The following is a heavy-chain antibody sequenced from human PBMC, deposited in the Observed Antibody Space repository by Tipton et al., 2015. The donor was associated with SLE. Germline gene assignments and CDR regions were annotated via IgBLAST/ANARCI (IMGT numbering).Heavy chain of an antibody. CDR1: GFTVSSNY. CDR2: IRYDGSNK. D-gene: IGHD6-19*01. Sequence: SLRLSCAASGFTVSSNYMSWVRQAPGKGLEWVAFIRYDGSNKYYADSVKGRFTISIDNSKNTLYLQMNSLRAEDTAVYYCARDGRTQWLVSPYYFDYWGQGTLVTVSS. V-gene: IGHV3-30*02. CDR3: ARDGRTQWLVSPYYFDY. J-gene: IGHJ4*02.